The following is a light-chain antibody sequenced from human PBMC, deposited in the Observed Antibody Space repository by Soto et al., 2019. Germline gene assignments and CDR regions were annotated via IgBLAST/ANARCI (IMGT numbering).Light chain of an antibody. Sequence: DVQMTQAPSSLSASVGDRVTIPCRARQGISNYLAWYQQKPGKVPKLLIYAASILQSGVPSRFSGSGSGTDFTLTISSLQPEDVATYYCQKYNSAPRTFGGGTKVEIK. CDR3: QKYNSAPRT. J-gene: IGKJ4*01. CDR1: QGISNY. CDR2: AAS. V-gene: IGKV1-27*01.